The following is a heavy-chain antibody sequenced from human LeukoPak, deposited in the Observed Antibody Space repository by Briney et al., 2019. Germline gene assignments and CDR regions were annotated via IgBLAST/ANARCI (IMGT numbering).Heavy chain of an antibody. D-gene: IGHD3-10*01. CDR2: FDPEDGET. V-gene: IGHV1-24*01. CDR3: ATIRLWFGELFRRPVCWFDP. CDR1: GYTLTELS. J-gene: IGHJ5*02. Sequence: ASVKVSCKVSGYTLTELSMHWVRQAPGKGLEWMGGFDPEDGETIYAQKFQGRVTMTEDTSTDTAYMELSSLRSEDTAVYYCATIRLWFGELFRRPVCWFDPWGQGTLVTVSS.